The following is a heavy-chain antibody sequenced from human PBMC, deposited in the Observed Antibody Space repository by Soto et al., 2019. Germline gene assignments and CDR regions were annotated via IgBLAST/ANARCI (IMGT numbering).Heavy chain of an antibody. V-gene: IGHV1-69*13. J-gene: IGHJ5*02. CDR2: IIPIFGTA. CDR1: GGTFSSYA. CDR3: ARDREVVPAAHSYNWFDP. Sequence: GASVKVSCKASGGTFSSYAISWVRQAPGQGLEWMGGIIPIFGTANYAQKFQGRVTITADESTSTAYMELSSLRSEDTAVYYCARDREVVPAAHSYNWFDPWGQGTLVTVSS. D-gene: IGHD2-2*01.